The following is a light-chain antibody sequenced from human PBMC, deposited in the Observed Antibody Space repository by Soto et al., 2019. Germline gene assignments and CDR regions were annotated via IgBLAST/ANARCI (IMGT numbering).Light chain of an antibody. CDR3: QQYNNWPPVT. Sequence: EIVMTQSPATLSVSPGERATLSCRASQSVSSNLARYQQKPGQALRLLIYGASTRATGIPARFSGSGSGTESTLTISSLQSEDFAVYYCQQYNNWPPVTFGGGTKVEIK. V-gene: IGKV3-15*01. CDR2: GAS. CDR1: QSVSSN. J-gene: IGKJ4*01.